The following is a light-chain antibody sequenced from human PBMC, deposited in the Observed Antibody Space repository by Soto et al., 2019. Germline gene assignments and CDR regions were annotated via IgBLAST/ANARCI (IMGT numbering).Light chain of an antibody. CDR3: QQSYTSPRT. CDR1: QSISTY. V-gene: IGKV1-39*01. CDR2: DVS. J-gene: IGKJ3*01. Sequence: DIQMTQSPSSLSSSVGDRVTITCRASQSISTYLNWYQQKSGNAPKLLIYDVSTLQTGVPARFSGSGSGTDFTLTISSLQPEDFAAYYCQQSYTSPRTFGHGTKVDI.